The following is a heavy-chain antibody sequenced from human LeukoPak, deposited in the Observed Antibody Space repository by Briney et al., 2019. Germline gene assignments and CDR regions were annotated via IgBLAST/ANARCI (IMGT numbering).Heavy chain of an antibody. Sequence: PGGSLRLSCAASGFTFSSYAMHWVRQAPGKGLEWVAVISYDGSNKYYADSVKGRFTISRDNSKNTLYLQTNSLRAEDTAVYYCARDVAARLFYYYYYGMDVWGQGTTVTVSS. CDR2: ISYDGSNK. CDR1: GFTFSSYA. V-gene: IGHV3-30-3*01. CDR3: ARDVAARLFYYYYYGMDV. D-gene: IGHD6-6*01. J-gene: IGHJ6*02.